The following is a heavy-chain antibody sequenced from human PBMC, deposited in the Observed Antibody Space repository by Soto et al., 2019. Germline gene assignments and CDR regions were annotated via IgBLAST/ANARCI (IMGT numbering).Heavy chain of an antibody. CDR1: GFTFSDHY. D-gene: IGHD1-26*01. CDR3: ARAEVGATTY. Sequence: EVQLVGSGGGLVQPGGSLRLSCAASGFTFSDHYMDWVRQAPGKGLEWVGRSRNKANSYTTEYAASVKGRFTISRDDSKNSLYLQMNSLKTEDTAVYYCARAEVGATTYWGQGTLVTVSS. J-gene: IGHJ4*02. CDR2: SRNKANSYTT. V-gene: IGHV3-72*01.